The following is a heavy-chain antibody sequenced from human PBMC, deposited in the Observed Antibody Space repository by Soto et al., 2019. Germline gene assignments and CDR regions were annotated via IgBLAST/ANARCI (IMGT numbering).Heavy chain of an antibody. J-gene: IGHJ4*02. CDR1: GYTFTSYG. D-gene: IGHD6-13*01. CDR2: ISAYNGNT. V-gene: IGHV1-18*01. Sequence: QVQLVQSGAEVKKPGASVKVSCKASGYTFTSYGISWVRQAPGQGLERMGWISAYNGNTNYAQKLQGRVTMTPDTSTNTAYMEMRNLRSDDTAVYYCARVRAAAADFDYWGQGTLVTVSS. CDR3: ARVRAAAADFDY.